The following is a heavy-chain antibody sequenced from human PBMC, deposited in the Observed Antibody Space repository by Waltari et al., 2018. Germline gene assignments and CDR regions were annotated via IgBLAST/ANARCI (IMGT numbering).Heavy chain of an antibody. V-gene: IGHV5-51*01. CDR1: GYNFTTYW. Sequence: EVHLVQSGAEANEPGEPLMNPCIASGYNFTTYWIGWVRQMPGKGLEWMGIISPGDSKTMYSPSFRGQVTISADKSITTAYLQWNSLKASDTAVYYCGRPPILTNGYYYFDSWGQGALVTVSS. J-gene: IGHJ4*02. CDR3: GRPPILTNGYYYFDS. D-gene: IGHD3-22*01. CDR2: ISPGDSKT.